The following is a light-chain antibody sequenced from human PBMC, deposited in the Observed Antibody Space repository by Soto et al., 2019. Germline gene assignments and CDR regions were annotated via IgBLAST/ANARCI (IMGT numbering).Light chain of an antibody. CDR1: QGISGW. Sequence: DVQMSQTPSTVAASVGGRVTITFRASQGISGWLAWYQQRPENAPKSLIYAASSLQSGVPSRFSGSGSGTDFTLTISSLQPEDFATYYCQQYHIYSGTFGQGTKVDIK. J-gene: IGKJ1*01. V-gene: IGKV1D-16*01. CDR3: QQYHIYSGT. CDR2: AAS.